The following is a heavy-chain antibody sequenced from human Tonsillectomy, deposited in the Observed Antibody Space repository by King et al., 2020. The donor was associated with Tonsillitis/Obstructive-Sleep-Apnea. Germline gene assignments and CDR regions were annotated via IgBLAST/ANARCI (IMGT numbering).Heavy chain of an antibody. CDR3: ARGPDTIFSLAHYMDV. Sequence: VQLQESGGGVVQPGRSLRLSCAASGFTFSSYAMHWVRQAPGKGLEWVAVISYDGSNKYYADSVKGRFTISRDNSKNTLYLQMNSLRAEDTAVYYCARGPDTIFSLAHYMDVWGKGTTVTVSS. V-gene: IGHV3-30*04. CDR2: ISYDGSNK. J-gene: IGHJ6*03. D-gene: IGHD3-3*01. CDR1: GFTFSSYA.